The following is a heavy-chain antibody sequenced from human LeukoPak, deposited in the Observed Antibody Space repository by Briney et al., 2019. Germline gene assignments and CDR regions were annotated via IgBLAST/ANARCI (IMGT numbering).Heavy chain of an antibody. D-gene: IGHD2-15*01. V-gene: IGHV4-59*12. CDR3: ARDPNRYCSGGSCYSISAFDI. CDR2: IYYSGST. Sequence: PSETLSLTCTVSGGSISSYYWSWIRQPPGKGLEWIGYIYYSGSTNYNPSLKSRVTISVDTSKNQFSLKLSSVTAADTAVYYCARDPNRYCSGGSCYSISAFDIWGQGTMVTVSS. J-gene: IGHJ3*02. CDR1: GGSISSYY.